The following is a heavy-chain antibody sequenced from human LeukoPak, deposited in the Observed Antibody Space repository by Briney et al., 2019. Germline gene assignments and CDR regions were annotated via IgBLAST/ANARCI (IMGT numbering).Heavy chain of an antibody. D-gene: IGHD2-15*01. CDR1: GFTFSDYY. CDR2: ISSSGSTI. V-gene: IGHV3-11*01. Sequence: PGGSLRLSCAASGFTFSDYYMSWIRQAPGKGLEWVSYISSSGSTIYYADSVKGRFTISRDNAKNSLYLQMNSLRAEDTAVYYCARDRRYCSGGSCYSRGNNWFDPWGQGTLVTVSS. CDR3: ARDRRYCSGGSCYSRGNNWFDP. J-gene: IGHJ5*02.